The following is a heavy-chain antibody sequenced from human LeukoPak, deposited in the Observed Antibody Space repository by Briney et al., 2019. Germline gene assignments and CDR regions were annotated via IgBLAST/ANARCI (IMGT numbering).Heavy chain of an antibody. CDR2: INRDGGET. CDR3: ARGSSNGFDV. Sequence: GGSLRLSCAGSGFTFSSYWMNWVRHAPGKGLEWVANINRDGGETYCVDSVEGRLTNSRDNAKNSLSLQMNSLRAEDTAVYYCARGSSNGFDVWGQGTMVTVSA. V-gene: IGHV3-7*05. D-gene: IGHD3-10*01. CDR1: GFTFSSYW. J-gene: IGHJ3*01.